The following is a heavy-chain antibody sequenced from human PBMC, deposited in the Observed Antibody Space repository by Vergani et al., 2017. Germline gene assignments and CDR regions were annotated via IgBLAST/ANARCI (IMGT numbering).Heavy chain of an antibody. J-gene: IGHJ4*02. CDR1: GFTFSSYA. Sequence: EVQLLESGGGLVQPGGSLRLSCAASGFTFSSYAMSWVRQVPGKGLEWVSGIRGSGGNTYYANSVKGRFTISRDNSKNTLYLQMNSLRADDTAVYYCARKKYYDSKDYYQVEPFDYWGQGTLVTVSS. CDR2: IRGSGGNT. CDR3: ARKKYYDSKDYYQVEPFDY. D-gene: IGHD3-22*01. V-gene: IGHV3-23*01.